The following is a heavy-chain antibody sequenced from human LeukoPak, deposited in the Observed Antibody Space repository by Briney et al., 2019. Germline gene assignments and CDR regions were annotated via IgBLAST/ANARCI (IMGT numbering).Heavy chain of an antibody. J-gene: IGHJ4*02. D-gene: IGHD6-19*01. Sequence: GGSLRLSCAASGFTFSSYGMHWVRQAPGEGLEWVAFIRYDGSNKYYADSVKGRFTISRDNSKNTLYLQMNSLRAEDTAVYYCAKERLAVAGYFDYWGQGTLVTVSS. CDR2: IRYDGSNK. CDR1: GFTFSSYG. V-gene: IGHV3-30*02. CDR3: AKERLAVAGYFDY.